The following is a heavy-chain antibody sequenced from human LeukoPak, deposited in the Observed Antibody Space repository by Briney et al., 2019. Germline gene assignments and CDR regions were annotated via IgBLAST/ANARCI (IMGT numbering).Heavy chain of an antibody. J-gene: IGHJ4*02. CDR3: ARHNGTMHFGY. V-gene: IGHV5-51*01. CDR1: GYTFTTSW. D-gene: IGHD4/OR15-4a*01. Sequence: GESLKISCKGSGYTFTTSWIGWVRQMPGKGLEWMGIIYPSDSDTRYSPSFQGQVTISADKSIRTAFLQWSSLKASDTAMYYCARHNGTMHFGYWGQGTLVTVSS. CDR2: IYPSDSDT.